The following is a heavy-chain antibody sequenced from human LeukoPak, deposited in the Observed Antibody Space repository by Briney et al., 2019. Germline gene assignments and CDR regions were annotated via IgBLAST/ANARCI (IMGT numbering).Heavy chain of an antibody. CDR1: GFTFSNYA. CDR3: VSFYETY. J-gene: IGHJ4*02. D-gene: IGHD2/OR15-2a*01. CDR2: INSDGSSI. Sequence: GTSLRLSCAASGFTFSNYAMHWVRQAPGKGLVWVSRINSDGSSISYADSVKGRFTISRDNAKNTVYLQMNSLRAEDTAVYYCVSFYETYWGRGTLVTVSS. V-gene: IGHV3-74*01.